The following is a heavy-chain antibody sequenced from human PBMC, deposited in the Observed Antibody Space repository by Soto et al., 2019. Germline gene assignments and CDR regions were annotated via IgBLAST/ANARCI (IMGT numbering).Heavy chain of an antibody. CDR3: ASSPSSSGYDYYFDY. Sequence: SETLSLTCTVSGGSISSSSYYWGWIRQPPGKGLEWIGSIYYSGSTYYNPSLKSRVTISVDTSKNQFSLKLSSVTAADTAVYYWASSPSSSGYDYYFDYWGQGTLVTVSS. D-gene: IGHD5-12*01. CDR1: GGSISSSSYY. CDR2: IYYSGST. J-gene: IGHJ4*02. V-gene: IGHV4-39*01.